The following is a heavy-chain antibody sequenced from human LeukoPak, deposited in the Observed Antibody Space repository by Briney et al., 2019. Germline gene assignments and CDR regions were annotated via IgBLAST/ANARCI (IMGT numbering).Heavy chain of an antibody. D-gene: IGHD5-24*01. Sequence: GGPLRLSCAASGFTVSSNHMSWVRRAPGKGLEWVSVIYSGGSTYYADSVKGRFTVSRDNSKNTLYLQMNSLRAEDTAVYYCARGWLHSHFDYWGQGTLVTVSS. CDR3: ARGWLHSHFDY. J-gene: IGHJ4*02. V-gene: IGHV3-53*01. CDR1: GFTVSSNH. CDR2: IYSGGST.